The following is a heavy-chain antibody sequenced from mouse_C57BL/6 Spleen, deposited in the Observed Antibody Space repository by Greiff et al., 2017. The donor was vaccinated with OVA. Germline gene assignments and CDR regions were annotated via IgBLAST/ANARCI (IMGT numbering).Heavy chain of an antibody. J-gene: IGHJ3*01. CDR2: IDPEDGDT. CDR1: GFNIKDYY. D-gene: IGHD2-5*01. Sequence: VQLQQSGAELVRPGASVKLSCTASGFNIKDYYMHWVKQRPEQGLEWIGRIDPEDGDTEYAPKFQGKATMTADTSSNTAYLQLSSLTSENTAVYYCTTGFYYSKTWFAYGGQGTLVTVSA. V-gene: IGHV14-1*01. CDR3: TTGFYYSKTWFAY.